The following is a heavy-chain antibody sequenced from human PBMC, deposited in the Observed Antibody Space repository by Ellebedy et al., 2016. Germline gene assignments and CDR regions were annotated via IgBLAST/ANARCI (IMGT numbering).Heavy chain of an antibody. V-gene: IGHV4-59*12. CDR1: GGSLSTYY. CDR2: IYYSGST. D-gene: IGHD1-1*01. J-gene: IGHJ4*02. CDR3: AREGGDDGGTRSDY. Sequence: SETLSLXXTVSGGSLSTYYWSWIRQPPGKGLEWIGYIYYSGSTNYNPSLKSRVTISVDTPKNQFSLKLSSVTAADTAVYYCAREGGDDGGTRSDYWGQGTLVAVSS.